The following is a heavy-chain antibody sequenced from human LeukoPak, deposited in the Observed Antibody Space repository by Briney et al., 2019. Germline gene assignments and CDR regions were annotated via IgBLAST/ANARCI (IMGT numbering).Heavy chain of an antibody. CDR1: GGSISSYY. D-gene: IGHD3-22*01. CDR2: IYYRGST. J-gene: IGHJ5*02. Sequence: SETLSLTCTVSGGSISSYYWSWIRQPPGKGLEWIGYIYYRGSTNHNPSFKSRVTISVDTSKNQFSLKLSSVTAADTAVYYCARDRSSSGWEPFDPWGQGILVTVSS. CDR3: ARDRSSSGWEPFDP. V-gene: IGHV4-59*01.